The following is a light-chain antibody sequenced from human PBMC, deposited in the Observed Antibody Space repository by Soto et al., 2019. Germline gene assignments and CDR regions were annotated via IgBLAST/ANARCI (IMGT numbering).Light chain of an antibody. V-gene: IGLV2-23*01. CDR3: CSYAGSSTWV. CDR1: SSDVGGYNY. J-gene: IGLJ3*02. CDR2: EGS. Sequence: QSALTQPRSASGSPGQSITISCTGTSSDVGGYNYVSWYQQHPAKAPKLMIYEGSKRPSGVSNRFSGSKSGNTASLTISGLQAEDEADYYCCSYAGSSTWVFGGGTKLTVL.